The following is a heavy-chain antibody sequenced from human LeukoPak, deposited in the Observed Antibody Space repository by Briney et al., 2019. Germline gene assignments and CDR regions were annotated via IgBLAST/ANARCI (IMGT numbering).Heavy chain of an antibody. V-gene: IGHV4-34*01. J-gene: IGHJ4*02. D-gene: IGHD1-26*01. CDR3: ARGGRVVGATQVLDY. Sequence: SETLSLTCAVYGGSFSGYYWSWIRQPPGEGLEWIGEINHSGSTNYNPSLKSRVTISVDTSKNQFSLKLSSVTAADTAVYYCARGGRVVGATQVLDYWGQGTLVTISS. CDR2: INHSGST. CDR1: GGSFSGYY.